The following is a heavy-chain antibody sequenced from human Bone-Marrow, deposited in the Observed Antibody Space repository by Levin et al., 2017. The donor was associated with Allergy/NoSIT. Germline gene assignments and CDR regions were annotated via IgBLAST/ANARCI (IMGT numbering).Heavy chain of an antibody. Sequence: GESLKISCAASGFTFSNAWMSWVRQAPGKGLEWVGRIKSKTDGGTTDYAAPVKGRFTISRDDSKNTLYLQMNSLKTEDTAVYYCTTDGTSHPVVAATFDYWGQGTLVTVSS. CDR3: TTDGTSHPVVAATFDY. CDR1: GFTFSNAW. J-gene: IGHJ4*02. CDR2: IKSKTDGGTT. V-gene: IGHV3-15*01. D-gene: IGHD2-15*01.